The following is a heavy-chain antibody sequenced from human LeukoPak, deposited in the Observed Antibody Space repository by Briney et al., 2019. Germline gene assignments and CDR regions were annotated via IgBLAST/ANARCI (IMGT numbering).Heavy chain of an antibody. CDR2: INPSGGDT. J-gene: IGHJ4*02. CDR3: AKAGSYAPLDY. CDR1: GFTFTDSA. D-gene: IGHD1-26*01. Sequence: PGGSLRLSCAASGFTFTDSAMTWVRQAPGKGLEWVSAINPSGGDTIYTDSVKDRFTISRDNSKNTLYLQMNSLRGEDTAIYYRAKAGSYAPLDYWGQGTLVTVSP. V-gene: IGHV3-23*01.